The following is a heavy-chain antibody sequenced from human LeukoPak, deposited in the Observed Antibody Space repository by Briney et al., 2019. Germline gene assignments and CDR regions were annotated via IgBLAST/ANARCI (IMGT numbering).Heavy chain of an antibody. CDR3: ARGLGYSGYEYDY. CDR2: INHSGST. CDR1: GGSFSGYY. J-gene: IGHJ4*02. Sequence: SETLSLTCAVYGGSFSGYYWSWIRQPPGKGLEWIGEINHSGSTNYNPSLKSRVTISVDTSKNQFSLKLSTVTAADTAVYYCARGLGYSGYEYDYWGQGTLVTVSS. D-gene: IGHD5-12*01. V-gene: IGHV4-34*01.